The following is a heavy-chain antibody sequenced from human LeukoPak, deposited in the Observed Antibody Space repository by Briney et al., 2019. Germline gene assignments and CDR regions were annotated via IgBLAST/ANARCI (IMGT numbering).Heavy chain of an antibody. D-gene: IGHD3-10*01. CDR3: ARVVGGNYYGSETDDY. V-gene: IGHV1-2*02. CDR1: GYTFTGYY. J-gene: IGHJ4*02. CDR2: INPNSGDT. Sequence: ASVKVSCKASGYTFTGYYMHWVRQAPGQGLEWMGWINPNSGDTKYAQKFQGRVTMTRDTSISTAYMELSRLRSDDTAVYYCARVVGGNYYGSETDDYWGQGTLGSVSS.